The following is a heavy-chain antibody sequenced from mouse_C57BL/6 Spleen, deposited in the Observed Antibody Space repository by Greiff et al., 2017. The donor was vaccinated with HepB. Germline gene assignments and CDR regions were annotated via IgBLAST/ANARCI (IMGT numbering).Heavy chain of an antibody. J-gene: IGHJ4*01. CDR2: IYPGDGDT. CDR1: GYAFSSSW. CDR3: ARHPGAMDY. Sequence: QVQLQQSGPELVKPGASVKISCKASGYAFSSSWMNWVKQRPGKGLEWIGRIYPGDGDTNYNGKFKGKATLTADKSSSTAYMQLSSLTSEDSAVYFCARHPGAMDYWGQGTSVTVSS. V-gene: IGHV1-82*01.